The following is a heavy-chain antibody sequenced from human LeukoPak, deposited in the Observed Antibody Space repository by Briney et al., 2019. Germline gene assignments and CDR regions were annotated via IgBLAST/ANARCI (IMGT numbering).Heavy chain of an antibody. CDR3: ARHLSRDEKTFDY. D-gene: IGHD3-9*01. J-gene: IGHJ4*02. CDR2: IYYSGST. V-gene: IGHV4-39*01. Sequence: PSETLSLTCTVSGGSISSYYWGWIRQPPGKGLEWIGSIYYSGSTYYNPSLKSRVTISVDTSKNQFSLKLSSVTAADTAVYYCARHLSRDEKTFDYWGQGTLVTVSS. CDR1: GGSISSYY.